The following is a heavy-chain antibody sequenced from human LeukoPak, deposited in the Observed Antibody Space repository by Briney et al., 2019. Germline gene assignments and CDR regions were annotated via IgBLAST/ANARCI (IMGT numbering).Heavy chain of an antibody. Sequence: GGSLRLSCAASGFTFSSYGMSWVRQAPGRGLEWVSAISGSGGSTYYADSVKGRFTISRDNSKNTLYLQMNSLRAEDTAVYYCAKTIRGFTYGKLDYWGQGTLVTVSS. J-gene: IGHJ4*02. CDR1: GFTFSSYG. D-gene: IGHD5-18*01. V-gene: IGHV3-23*01. CDR3: AKTIRGFTYGKLDY. CDR2: ISGSGGST.